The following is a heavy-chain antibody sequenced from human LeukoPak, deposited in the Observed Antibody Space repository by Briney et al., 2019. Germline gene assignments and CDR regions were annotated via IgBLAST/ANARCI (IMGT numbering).Heavy chain of an antibody. CDR1: GGSISSGGYY. V-gene: IGHV4-31*03. CDR3: ARGVYCSGGSCFDY. CDR2: IYYSGST. D-gene: IGHD2-15*01. J-gene: IGHJ4*02. Sequence: SQTLSLTCTVSGGSISSGGYYWSWIRQHPGKGLEWIGYIYYSGSTYYNPSLKSRVTISVDTSKNQFSLKLSSVTAADTAVYYCARGVYCSGGSCFDYWGQGTLVTVSS.